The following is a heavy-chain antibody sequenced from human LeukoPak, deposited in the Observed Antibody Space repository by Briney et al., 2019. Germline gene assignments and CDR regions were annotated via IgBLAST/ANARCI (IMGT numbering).Heavy chain of an antibody. D-gene: IGHD2-2*02. CDR3: ARGQSIVVVPAAIRRPYYFDY. V-gene: IGHV4-34*01. Sequence: SETLSLTCAVYGGSFSGYYWSWIRQPPGKGLEWIGEINHSGSTNYNPSLKSRVTISVDTSKNQFSLKLSSVTAADTAVYYCARGQSIVVVPAAIRRPYYFDYWGQGTLVTVSS. CDR1: GGSFSGYY. CDR2: INHSGST. J-gene: IGHJ4*02.